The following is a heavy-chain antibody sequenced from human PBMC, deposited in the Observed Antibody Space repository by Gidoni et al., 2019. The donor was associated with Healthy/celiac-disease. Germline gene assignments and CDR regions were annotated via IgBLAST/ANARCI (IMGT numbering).Heavy chain of an antibody. J-gene: IGHJ5*02. D-gene: IGHD3-9*01. CDR3: ATAGDILTGYSDNWFDP. Sequence: QLQLVQSGAEVKKPGASVKVSCKVSGYTLTEFSMHWVRQAPGKGLEWMGGFDPEDGETIYAQKFQGRVTMTEDTSTDAAYMELSSLRSEDTAVYYCATAGDILTGYSDNWFDPWGQGTLVTVSS. CDR1: GYTLTEFS. V-gene: IGHV1-24*01. CDR2: FDPEDGET.